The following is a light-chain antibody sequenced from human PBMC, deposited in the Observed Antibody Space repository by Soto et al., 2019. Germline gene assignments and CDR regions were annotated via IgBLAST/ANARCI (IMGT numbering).Light chain of an antibody. CDR3: QQDYNLPFT. J-gene: IGKJ3*01. V-gene: IGKV3D-7*01. CDR2: GAS. CDR1: QSVSSSY. Sequence: EIVMTQSPATLSLSPGERATLSCRASQSVSSSYLSWYQQKPGQAPGLLIYGASTRATGIPARFSGSGSGTDFTLTISSLQPEDFAVYYCQQDYNLPFTFGPGTKVDI.